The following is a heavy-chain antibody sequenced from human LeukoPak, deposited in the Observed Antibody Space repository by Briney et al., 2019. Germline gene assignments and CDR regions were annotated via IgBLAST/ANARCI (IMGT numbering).Heavy chain of an antibody. D-gene: IGHD1-7*01. J-gene: IGHJ4*02. CDR2: IFYSGST. CDR1: GGSISTSSYY. V-gene: IGHV4-39*07. CDR3: ARMSNWNYQGFES. Sequence: SETLSLTCTVSGGSISTSSYYWGWVRQPPGKGLEWIGNIFYSGSTYYSPSLKSRVTISLDTSRNQFSLKLNSVTAADTAVYYCARMSNWNYQGFESWGQGTLVTVFS.